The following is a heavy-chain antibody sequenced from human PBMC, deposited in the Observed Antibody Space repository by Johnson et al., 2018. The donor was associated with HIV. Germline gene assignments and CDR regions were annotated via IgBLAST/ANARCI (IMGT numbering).Heavy chain of an antibody. V-gene: IGHV3-30*11. Sequence: VQLVESGGGVVQPGRSLRLSCVASGFTFRNFAMHWVRQAPGKGLEWLAVISYDGSNKYYADSVKGRFTISRDNSKNTLYLKMNSLRAEDTAVYYCAKLVGASDAFDIWGQGTMVTVSS. CDR1: GFTFRNFA. CDR3: AKLVGASDAFDI. J-gene: IGHJ3*02. D-gene: IGHD1-26*01. CDR2: ISYDGSNK.